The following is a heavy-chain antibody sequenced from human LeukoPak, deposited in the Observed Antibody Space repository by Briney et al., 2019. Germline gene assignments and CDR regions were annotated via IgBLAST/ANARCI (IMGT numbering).Heavy chain of an antibody. D-gene: IGHD3-10*01. CDR1: GYTFTGYY. CDR2: INPNSGGT. CDR3: AREVGLLWFGELAGSYGMDV. Sequence: ASVKVSCKASGYTFTGYYMHWVRQAPGQGLEWMGWINPNSGGTNYAQKFQGRVTMTRDTSISTAYMELSRLRSDDTAVYYCAREVGLLWFGELAGSYGMDVWGQGTTVTVSS. J-gene: IGHJ6*02. V-gene: IGHV1-2*02.